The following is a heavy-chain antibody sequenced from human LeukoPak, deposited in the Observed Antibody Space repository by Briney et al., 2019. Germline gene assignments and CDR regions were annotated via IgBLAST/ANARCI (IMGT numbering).Heavy chain of an antibody. D-gene: IGHD1-26*01. CDR1: GFTFSSYS. CDR2: ISSSSYI. V-gene: IGHV3-21*01. Sequence: PGGSLRLSCAASGFTFSSYSMNWVRQAPGKGLEWVSSISSSSYIYYADSVKGRFTISRDNAKNSLYLQMNSLRAEDTAVYYCAREVGSYSYYYYYMDVWGKGTTVTVSS. CDR3: AREVGSYSYYYYYMDV. J-gene: IGHJ6*03.